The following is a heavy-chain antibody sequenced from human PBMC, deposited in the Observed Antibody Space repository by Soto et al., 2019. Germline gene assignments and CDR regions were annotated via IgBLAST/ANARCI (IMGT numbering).Heavy chain of an antibody. J-gene: IGHJ6*02. V-gene: IGHV3-21*01. Sequence: EVHLVESGGGLVKPGGSLRVSCAASGFIFSDYSMNWVRQAPGKGLEWVSSISRISDFIYYADSVTGRFTISRDNPKNSLYLLMSSLRAEDTAIYYCARAVFGAFPYYYYCAVDVGGQGTPVTVSS. D-gene: IGHD3-10*01. CDR2: ISRISDFI. CDR1: GFIFSDYS. CDR3: ARAVFGAFPYYYYCAVDV.